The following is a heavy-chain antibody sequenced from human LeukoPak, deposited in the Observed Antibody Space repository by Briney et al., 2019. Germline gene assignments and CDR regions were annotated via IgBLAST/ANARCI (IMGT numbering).Heavy chain of an antibody. Sequence: GGSLRLSCAASGFTFSSYGMHWVRQAPGKGLEWVAVIWYDGSNKYYADSVKGRFTISRDNSKNTLYLQMNSLRAEDTAVYYCARAPVAGEYYFDYWGQGALVTVSS. CDR2: IWYDGSNK. J-gene: IGHJ4*02. CDR1: GFTFSSYG. V-gene: IGHV3-33*01. CDR3: ARAPVAGEYYFDY. D-gene: IGHD6-19*01.